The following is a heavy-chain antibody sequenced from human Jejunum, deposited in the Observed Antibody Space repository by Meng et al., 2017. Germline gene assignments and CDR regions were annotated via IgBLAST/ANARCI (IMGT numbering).Heavy chain of an antibody. Sequence: QVQLQESGPGLVRPSETLSLTCTVSGGSVSSGFYDWSWIRQPPGKVLEWIGYISDSGTTNYNPSLKSRVTMSVDTSKNHFSLKLTSVTAADTAVYFRARDSETYPTYFDYWGQGTLVTVSS. D-gene: IGHD5-24*01. CDR1: GGSVSSGFYD. CDR2: ISDSGTT. J-gene: IGHJ4*02. V-gene: IGHV4-61*03. CDR3: ARDSETYPTYFDY.